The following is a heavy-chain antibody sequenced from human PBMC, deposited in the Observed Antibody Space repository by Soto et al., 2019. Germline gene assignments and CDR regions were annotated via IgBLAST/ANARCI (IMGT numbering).Heavy chain of an antibody. D-gene: IGHD3-16*01. Sequence: SGPTLVNPTQTLTLTCTFSGFSFDMNKARVGWVHQPPGKALEWVALIYWDGDANYSPSLKNRLSITKDTSKDHVVLPLTDLHPADTATYYCVKGTLGTYGHVYFEHWGQGTLVTVSS. CDR2: IYWDGDA. V-gene: IGHV2-5*02. J-gene: IGHJ4*02. CDR1: GFSFDMNKAR. CDR3: VKGTLGTYGHVYFEH.